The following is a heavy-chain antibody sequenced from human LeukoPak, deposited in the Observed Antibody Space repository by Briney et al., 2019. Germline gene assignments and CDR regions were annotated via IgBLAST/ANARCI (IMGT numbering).Heavy chain of an antibody. CDR3: AKERQDYYDNRGYFDFDY. V-gene: IGHV3-30*18. J-gene: IGHJ4*02. CDR1: GFTFNNYG. D-gene: IGHD3-22*01. CDR2: ISSDGTNK. Sequence: GGSLRLSCAASGFTFNNYGMHLVRQAPGKGLEWVAIISSDGTNKYSADSVKGRFTISRDNSKNTLYLQMNSLRTEDTAVYYCAKERQDYYDNRGYFDFDYWGQGTLVTVSS.